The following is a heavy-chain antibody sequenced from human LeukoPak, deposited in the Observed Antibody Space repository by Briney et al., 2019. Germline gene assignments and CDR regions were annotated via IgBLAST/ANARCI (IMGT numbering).Heavy chain of an antibody. J-gene: IGHJ4*02. V-gene: IGHV4-4*02. Sequence: PSETLSLTCAVSGGSISSSNWWSWVRQPPGKGLEWIGEIYHSGSTNYNPSLKSRVTISVDKSKNQFSLKLSSVTAADTAVYYCARDLAFQAVAGTFDYWGQGTLVTVSS. CDR2: IYHSGST. CDR1: GGSISSSNW. CDR3: ARDLAFQAVAGTFDY. D-gene: IGHD6-19*01.